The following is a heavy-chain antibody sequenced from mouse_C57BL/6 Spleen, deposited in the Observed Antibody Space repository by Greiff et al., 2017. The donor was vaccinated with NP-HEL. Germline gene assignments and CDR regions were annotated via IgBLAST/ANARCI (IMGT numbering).Heavy chain of an antibody. J-gene: IGHJ4*01. CDR3: ARSDYYGYYYAMDY. CDR2: IWSDGST. Sequence: VQLVESGPGLVAPSQSLSITCTVSGFSLTSYGVHWVRQPPGKGLEWLVVIWSDGSTTYNSALKSRLSISKDNSKSQVFLKMNSLQTDDTAMYYCARSDYYGYYYAMDYWGQGTSVTVSS. CDR1: GFSLTSYG. D-gene: IGHD1-1*01. V-gene: IGHV2-6*03.